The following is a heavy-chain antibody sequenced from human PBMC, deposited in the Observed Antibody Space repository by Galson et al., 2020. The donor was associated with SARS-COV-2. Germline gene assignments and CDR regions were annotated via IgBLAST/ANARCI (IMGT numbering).Heavy chain of an antibody. CDR2: MNPNSGNT. V-gene: IGHV1-8*02. CDR3: ARAHDDSSGSEPGY. J-gene: IGHJ4*02. CDR1: GYTFTTFD. Sequence: ASVQVSCKASGYTFTTFDINWVRQATGQGLEWLGWMNPNSGNTAYAQKFQGRVTMTRNTSISTAYMELSSLRSEDTAVYYCARAHDDSSGSEPGYWGQGTLVTVSS. D-gene: IGHD3-22*01.